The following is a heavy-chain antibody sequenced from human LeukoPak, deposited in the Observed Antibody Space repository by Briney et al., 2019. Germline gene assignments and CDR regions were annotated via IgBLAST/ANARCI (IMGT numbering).Heavy chain of an antibody. CDR1: GGSISSYY. CDR2: IYYSGST. CDR3: ARHSIVGATTIDY. D-gene: IGHD1-26*01. Sequence: PSETLSLTCTVSGGSISSYYWSWIRQPPGKGLEWIGYIYYSGSTNYNPSLKSRVTISVDTSKNQFSLKLSSVTAADTAVYYCARHSIVGATTIDYWGQGTLVTVSS. J-gene: IGHJ4*02. V-gene: IGHV4-59*08.